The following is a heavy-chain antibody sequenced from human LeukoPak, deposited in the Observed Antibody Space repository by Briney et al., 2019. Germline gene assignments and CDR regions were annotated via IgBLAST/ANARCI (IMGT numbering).Heavy chain of an antibody. CDR1: GFTFSNAW. Sequence: GGSLRLSCVASGFTFSNAWMSWVRQAPGKGLEWVASIKQDGSEKYYVDSVKGRFTISRDNAKSSLYLQMNSLRAEDTAVYYCARLHQHDSSVFRPFDYWGQGTLVTVSS. D-gene: IGHD3-22*01. CDR3: ARLHQHDSSVFRPFDY. CDR2: IKQDGSEK. J-gene: IGHJ4*02. V-gene: IGHV3-7*01.